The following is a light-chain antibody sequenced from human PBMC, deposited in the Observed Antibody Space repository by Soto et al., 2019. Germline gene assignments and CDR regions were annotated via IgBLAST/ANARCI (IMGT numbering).Light chain of an antibody. Sequence: QSALTQPASVSGSPGQSITISCTGISSDVGNYNYVSWYQQHPGKAPKLMIYEVNNRPSGVSYRFSGSKSGNTASLTISGLQAEDEADYYCTSYTSYSTYVFGTGTKLTVL. CDR2: EVN. J-gene: IGLJ1*01. CDR1: SSDVGNYNY. CDR3: TSYTSYSTYV. V-gene: IGLV2-14*01.